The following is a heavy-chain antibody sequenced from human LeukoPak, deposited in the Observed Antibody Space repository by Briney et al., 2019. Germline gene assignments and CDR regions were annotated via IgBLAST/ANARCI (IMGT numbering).Heavy chain of an antibody. CDR1: GYTFTIYY. CDR2: INPSGGRT. D-gene: IGHD3-22*01. V-gene: IGHV1-46*04. CDR3: ARDGHRRYHYDSSGREDAFDI. J-gene: IGHJ3*02. Sequence: ASVKVSCKASGYTFTIYYMHWVRHAPEQGLEWMGIINPSGGRTSYGQKLQGRVTMTRDMSTSTVYMEVRTLRSDDTAVYYCARDGHRRYHYDSSGREDAFDIWGQGTMVTVSS.